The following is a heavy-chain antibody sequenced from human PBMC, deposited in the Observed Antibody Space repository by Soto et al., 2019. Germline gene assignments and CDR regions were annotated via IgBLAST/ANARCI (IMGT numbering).Heavy chain of an antibody. J-gene: IGHJ4*02. CDR2: IKGDESST. CDR1: GFTFSSYW. V-gene: IGHV3-74*01. Sequence: EVQLVESGGGLVQPGGSLRLSCAASGFTFSSYWMHWVRQAPGKGLVWVSRIKGDESSTSYADSVKGRFTISRDNAKNTLYPQMNSLRAEETAVYYCARGGSGTYLLDYWGQGTLVTVSS. D-gene: IGHD3-10*01. CDR3: ARGGSGTYLLDY.